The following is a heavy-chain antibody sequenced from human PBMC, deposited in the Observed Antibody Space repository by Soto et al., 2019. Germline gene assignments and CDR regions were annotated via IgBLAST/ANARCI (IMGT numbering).Heavy chain of an antibody. V-gene: IGHV3-23*01. J-gene: IGHJ5*02. CDR1: GFPLSSYA. Sequence: GGSQSLSGTTSGFPLSSYALSWVGQAPGKGLEWVSAISGSGGSTYYADSVKGRFTISRDNSKNTLYLQMNSLRAEDTAVYYCAKVPVQGACDPWGQGTLVTGSA. CDR2: ISGSGGST. CDR3: AKVPVQGACDP.